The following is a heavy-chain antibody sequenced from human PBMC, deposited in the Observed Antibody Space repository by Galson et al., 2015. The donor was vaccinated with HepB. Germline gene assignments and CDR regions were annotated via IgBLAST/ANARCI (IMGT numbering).Heavy chain of an antibody. J-gene: IGHJ4*02. Sequence: SLRLSCAASGFTFTYYALSWVRLTPGKGLEWVSSMSGSGGSTYYADSVKGRFTISRDNSKNTLYLQMNSLRAEDTAVYYCAKVGYQLLVRYFDYWGQGILVTVSS. D-gene: IGHD2-2*01. V-gene: IGHV3-23*01. CDR2: MSGSGGST. CDR3: AKVGYQLLVRYFDY. CDR1: GFTFTYYA.